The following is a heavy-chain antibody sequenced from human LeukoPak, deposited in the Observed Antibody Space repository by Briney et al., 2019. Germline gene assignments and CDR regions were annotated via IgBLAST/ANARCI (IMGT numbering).Heavy chain of an antibody. V-gene: IGHV4-4*07. J-gene: IGHJ4*02. Sequence: GSLRLSCAASGFTFSNYNMNWVRQAPGKGLEWIGRIYFSGSTNYNPSLKSRVSMSIDTSNNQFSLNLTSVTAADTAVYYCARDGTSYGSGSYLAYWSQGTLVTVSS. CDR1: GFTFSNYN. D-gene: IGHD3-10*01. CDR3: ARDGTSYGSGSYLAY. CDR2: IYFSGST.